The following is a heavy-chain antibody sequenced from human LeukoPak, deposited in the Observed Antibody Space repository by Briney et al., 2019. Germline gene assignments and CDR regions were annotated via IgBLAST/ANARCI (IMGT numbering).Heavy chain of an antibody. V-gene: IGHV1-2*04. CDR2: INPNSGGT. CDR1: GYTFTGYY. Sequence: ASVKVSCKASGYTFTGYYMHWVRQAPGQGLEWMGWINPNSGGTNYAQKFQGWVTMTRDTSISTAYMELSRLRSDDTAVYYCAREFLYSNYGLDYYGMDVWGQGTTVTVSS. CDR3: AREFLYSNYGLDYYGMDV. J-gene: IGHJ6*02. D-gene: IGHD4-11*01.